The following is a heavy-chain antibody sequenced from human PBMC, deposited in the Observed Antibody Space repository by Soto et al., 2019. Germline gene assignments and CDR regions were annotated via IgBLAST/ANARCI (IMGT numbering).Heavy chain of an antibody. J-gene: IGHJ4*02. CDR3: ARGKDARNGDSSGYYYFDY. CDR2: INHSGST. CDR1: GGSFSGYY. V-gene: IGHV4-34*01. Sequence: SETLSLTCAVYGGSFSGYYWSWIRQPPGKGLEWIGEINHSGSTNYNPSLKSRVTISVDTSKNQFSLKLSSVTAADTAVYYCARGKDARNGDSSGYYYFDYWGQGTLVTV. D-gene: IGHD3-22*01.